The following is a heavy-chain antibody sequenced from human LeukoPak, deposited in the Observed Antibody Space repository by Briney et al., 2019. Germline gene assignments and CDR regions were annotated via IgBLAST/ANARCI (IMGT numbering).Heavy chain of an antibody. CDR3: ARVSYCSGTSCGYYFDY. Sequence: GGSLRLSCAASGFTFSSYSMNWVRQAPGKGLEWVSSISSSSSYIYYADSVKGRFTISRDNAKNSLYLQMNSLRAEDTAVYYCARVSYCSGTSCGYYFDYWGQGTLVTVSS. J-gene: IGHJ4*02. D-gene: IGHD2-2*01. CDR1: GFTFSSYS. CDR2: ISSSSSYI. V-gene: IGHV3-21*01.